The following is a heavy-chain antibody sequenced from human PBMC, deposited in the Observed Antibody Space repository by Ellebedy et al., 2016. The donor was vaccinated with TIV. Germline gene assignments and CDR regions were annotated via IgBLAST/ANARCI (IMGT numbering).Heavy chain of an antibody. V-gene: IGHV1-46*01. D-gene: IGHD3-10*01. CDR3: ATYGSGTYASFDY. CDR1: GYSFTRYY. CDR2: IDPRGGGT. Sequence: ASVKVSCKATGYSFTRYYMHWVRQAPGQGLKWMGVIDPRGGGTTYEQNFQGRVNMTRDTSTSTVYMELSSLRSEDNAIYYCATYGSGTYASFDYWGQGTLVTVSS. J-gene: IGHJ4*02.